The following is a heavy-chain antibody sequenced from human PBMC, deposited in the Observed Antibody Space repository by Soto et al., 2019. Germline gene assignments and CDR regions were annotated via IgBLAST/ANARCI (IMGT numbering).Heavy chain of an antibody. J-gene: IGHJ6*02. CDR2: IYHSGST. CDR3: AKFTIFGVVIAQPNHYYYGMDV. Sequence: PSETLSLTCAVSGGSISSSNWWSCVRQPPGKGLEWIGEIYHSGSTNYNPSLKSRVTISVDKSKNQFSLKLSSVTAADTAVYYCAKFTIFGVVIAQPNHYYYGMDVWGQGTTVTVSS. D-gene: IGHD3-3*01. CDR1: GGSISSSNW. V-gene: IGHV4-4*02.